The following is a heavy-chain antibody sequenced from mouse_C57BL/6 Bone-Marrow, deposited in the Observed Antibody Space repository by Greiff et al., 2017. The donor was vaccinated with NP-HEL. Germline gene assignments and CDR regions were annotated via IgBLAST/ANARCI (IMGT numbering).Heavy chain of an antibody. D-gene: IGHD1-1*01. CDR3: ARDGGYYGSSLDY. V-gene: IGHV5-4*01. CDR2: ISDGGSYT. J-gene: IGHJ2*01. CDR1: GFTFSSYA. Sequence: EVMLVESGGGLVKPGGSLKLSCAASGFTFSSYAMSWVRQTPEKRLEWVATISDGGSYTYYPDNVKGRFTISRDNAKNNLYLQMSHLNSEDTAMYYCARDGGYYGSSLDYWGQGTTLTVSS.